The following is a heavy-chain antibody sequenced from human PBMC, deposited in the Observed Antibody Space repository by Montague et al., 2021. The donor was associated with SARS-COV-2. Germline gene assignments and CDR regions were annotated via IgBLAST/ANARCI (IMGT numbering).Heavy chain of an antibody. CDR2: THHKTKRHT. D-gene: IGHD6-19*01. V-gene: IGHV6-1*01. CDR3: ASGWTLFD. J-gene: IGHJ4*02. CDR1: GDSVARTRRG. Sequence: CAISGDSVARTRRGWEGHTYALSTHVEWVCRTHHKTKRHTDYAVSVEGRLAIDADTSKSQFSLQLHSVTPEDSAVYYCASGWTLFDWGQGTLVTVSS.